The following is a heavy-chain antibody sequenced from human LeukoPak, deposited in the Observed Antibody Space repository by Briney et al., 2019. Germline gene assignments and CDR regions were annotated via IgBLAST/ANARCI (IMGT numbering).Heavy chain of an antibody. J-gene: IGHJ5*02. Sequence: SETLSLTCTVSGGSISSSSYYWLWIRQPPGKSLECSGSIYYSGSLYYNASLKSRVTISVDTSKNQFSLKLSSVPPADTAVYYCARHDYHDSSGLTWFDPGGQGTLVTVSS. D-gene: IGHD3-22*01. CDR1: GGSISSSSYY. CDR3: ARHDYHDSSGLTWFDP. V-gene: IGHV4-39*01. CDR2: IYYSGSL.